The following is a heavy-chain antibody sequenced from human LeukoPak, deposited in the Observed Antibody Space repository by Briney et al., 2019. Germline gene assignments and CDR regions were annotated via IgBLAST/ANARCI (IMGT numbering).Heavy chain of an antibody. CDR3: ASQPRELDEIDY. J-gene: IGHJ4*02. Sequence: PSETLSLTCTVSGYSISSGYYWGWIRPPPGEGLEWIGSIYHSGSTYYNPSLKSRVTISIDTSKNQFSLKLNSVTAADTAVYYCASQPRELDEIDYWGQGTLVTVSS. V-gene: IGHV4-38-2*02. CDR1: GYSISSGYY. CDR2: IYHSGST. D-gene: IGHD1-26*01.